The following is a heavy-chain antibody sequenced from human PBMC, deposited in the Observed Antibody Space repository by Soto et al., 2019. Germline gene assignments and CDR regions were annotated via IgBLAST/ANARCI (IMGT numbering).Heavy chain of an antibody. CDR3: ARHKDCSGGSCNAVGYYYGLDV. J-gene: IGHJ6*02. D-gene: IGHD2-15*01. V-gene: IGHV4-34*01. CDR2: IYHSGTT. CDR1: GGSFSGYY. Sequence: SETLSLTCAVYGGSFSGYYWTWIRQPPGKGLEWIWSIYHSGTTYYNPPLKSRVTISVDTSKNQFSLRLSSVTAADTAVYYCARHKDCSGGSCNAVGYYYGLDVWGQGTTVTVSS.